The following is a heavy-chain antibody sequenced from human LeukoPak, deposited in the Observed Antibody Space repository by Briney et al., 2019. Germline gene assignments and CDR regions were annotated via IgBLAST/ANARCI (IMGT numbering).Heavy chain of an antibody. CDR2: IYYSGST. CDR3: ARGASSSWYGNNWFDP. Sequence: SETLSLTCTVSGGSISSYYWSWIRQPPGNGLEWIGYIYYSGSTNYNPSLKSRVTISVDTSKNQFSLKLSSVTAADTAVYYCARGASSSWYGNNWFDPWGQGTLVTVSS. CDR1: GGSISSYY. J-gene: IGHJ5*02. V-gene: IGHV4-59*01. D-gene: IGHD6-13*01.